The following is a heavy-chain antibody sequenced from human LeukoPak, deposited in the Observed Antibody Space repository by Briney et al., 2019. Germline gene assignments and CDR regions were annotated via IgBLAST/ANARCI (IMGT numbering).Heavy chain of an antibody. Sequence: GGSLRLSCAASGFTFSSYWMHWVRQAPGKGLVWVSRNSDGSSRSYADSVKGRFTISRDNAKNTLYLQMNSLRAEDTAAYYCASPLGYCSSTSCYTSDAFDIWGQGTMVAVSS. D-gene: IGHD2-2*02. CDR3: ASPLGYCSSTSCYTSDAFDI. CDR2: NSDGSSR. CDR1: GFTFSSYW. V-gene: IGHV3-74*01. J-gene: IGHJ3*02.